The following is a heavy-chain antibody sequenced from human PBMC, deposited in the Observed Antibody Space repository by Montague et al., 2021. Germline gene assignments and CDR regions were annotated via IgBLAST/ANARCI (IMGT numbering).Heavy chain of an antibody. CDR2: ITSGGST. D-gene: IGHD4-17*01. CDR1: GFPFSSYA. Sequence: SLRLSCAASGFPFSSYAMSLFRQAPVKGLKWVSRITSGGSTYYAYSVTGRFTISRDNSKNTLYLQMNSLRAEDTAVYYCTKDQDDYGDYVDWVDTWGQGTPVTVSS. V-gene: IGHV3-23*01. CDR3: TKDQDDYGDYVDWVDT. J-gene: IGHJ5*02.